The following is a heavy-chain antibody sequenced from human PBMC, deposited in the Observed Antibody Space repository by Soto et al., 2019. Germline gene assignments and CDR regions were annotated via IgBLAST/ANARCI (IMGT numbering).Heavy chain of an antibody. CDR3: ARILTMVRGVKYEYYYMDV. CDR1: GFSLSTSGMC. D-gene: IGHD3-10*01. Sequence: SGPTLVNPTQTLTLTCTFSGFSLSTSGMCVSWIRQPPGKALEWLARIDWDDDKYYSTSLKTRLTISKDTSKNQVVLTMTNMDPVDTATYYCARILTMVRGVKYEYYYMDVWGKGTTVTVSS. CDR2: IDWDDDK. V-gene: IGHV2-70*11. J-gene: IGHJ6*03.